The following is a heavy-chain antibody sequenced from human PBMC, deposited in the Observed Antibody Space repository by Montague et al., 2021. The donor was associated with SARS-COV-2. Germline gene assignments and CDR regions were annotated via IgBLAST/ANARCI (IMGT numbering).Heavy chain of an antibody. Sequence: SETLSLTCTVSGDSLSFYFWNWIRQPPGRGLEWIGYIEYSGSTNYNPSLKSRVTISVDTSKNQFSLKLSSVTAADTAVYDCALGFDYWGQGTLVTVSS. CDR1: GDSLSFYF. CDR2: IEYSGST. V-gene: IGHV4-59*01. J-gene: IGHJ4*02. CDR3: ALGFDY. D-gene: IGHD7-27*01.